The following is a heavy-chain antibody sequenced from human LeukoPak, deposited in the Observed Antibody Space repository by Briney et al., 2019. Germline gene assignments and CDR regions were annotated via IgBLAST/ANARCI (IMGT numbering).Heavy chain of an antibody. D-gene: IGHD2-21*02. J-gene: IGHJ6*03. CDR2: IRYDGSNK. V-gene: IGHV3-30*02. Sequence: SGGSLRLSCAASGFTFSSYGMHRVRQAPGKGLEWVAFIRYDGSNKYYADSVKGRFTISRDNSKNTLYLQMNSLRAEDTAVYYCAKKGCGGDCYSNYYYYMDAWGKGTTVTISS. CDR3: AKKGCGGDCYSNYYYYMDA. CDR1: GFTFSSYG.